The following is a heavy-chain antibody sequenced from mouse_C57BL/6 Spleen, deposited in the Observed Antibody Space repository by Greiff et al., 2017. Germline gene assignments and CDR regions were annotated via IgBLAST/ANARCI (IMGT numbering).Heavy chain of an antibody. CDR2: INPSTGGT. V-gene: IGHV1-42*01. Sequence: VQLQQSGPELVKPGASVKISCKASGYSFTGYYMNWVKQSPEKSLEWIGEINPSTGGTTYNQKFKAKATLTVDKSSSTAYMQPKNLAYEDSAVYYCARSYSNPYDVDYWGQGTTLTVSS. D-gene: IGHD2-5*01. J-gene: IGHJ2*01. CDR1: GYSFTGYY. CDR3: ARSYSNPYDVDY.